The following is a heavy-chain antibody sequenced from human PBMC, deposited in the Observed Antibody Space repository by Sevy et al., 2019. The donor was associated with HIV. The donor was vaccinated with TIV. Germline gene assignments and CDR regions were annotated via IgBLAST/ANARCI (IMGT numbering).Heavy chain of an antibody. Sequence: ASVQVSCKASGYTFSTYDINWVRQTTGQGLEWLGWMNPKSGNTGYAQKFQGRVTITKANSMNQFYMDLNDLKDEDTALYFCVRGGRYSYASCPLFWGQGTLVTVSS. CDR2: MNPKSGNT. D-gene: IGHD5-18*01. CDR1: GYTFSTYD. J-gene: IGHJ4*02. V-gene: IGHV1-8*01. CDR3: VRGGRYSYASCPLF.